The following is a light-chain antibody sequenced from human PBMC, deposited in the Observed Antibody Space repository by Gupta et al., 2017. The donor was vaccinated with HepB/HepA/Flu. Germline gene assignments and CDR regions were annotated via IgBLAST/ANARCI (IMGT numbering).Light chain of an antibody. J-gene: IGLJ1*01. CDR3: VSYTTSSTYV. CDR2: DVN. V-gene: IGLV2-14*01. Sequence: QSALTQHASLSGSPGQSITISCTGTSNDVGAYKYVCWYQQHPGKAPNLIISDVNNRHSGVSTRFSGSKSGNTASLTISALQAADDADYFCVSYTTSSTYVFGTGTKVTVL. CDR1: SNDVGAYKY.